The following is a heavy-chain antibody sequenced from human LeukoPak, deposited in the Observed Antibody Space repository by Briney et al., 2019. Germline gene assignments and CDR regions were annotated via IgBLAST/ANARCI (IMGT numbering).Heavy chain of an antibody. CDR2: IIPIFGTA. CDR3: ARDLRCSSTSCYTDGDGY. Sequence: GSSVKVSCKASGGTFSSYAISRVRQAPGQGLEWMGGIIPIFGTANYAQKFQGRVTITADESTSTAYMELSSLRSEDTAVYYCARDLRCSSTSCYTDGDGYWGQGTLVTVSS. D-gene: IGHD2-2*02. V-gene: IGHV1-69*01. J-gene: IGHJ4*02. CDR1: GGTFSSYA.